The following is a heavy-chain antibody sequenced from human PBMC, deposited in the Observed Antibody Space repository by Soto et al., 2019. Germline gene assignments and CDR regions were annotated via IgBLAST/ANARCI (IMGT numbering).Heavy chain of an antibody. V-gene: IGHV1-69*01. CDR1: GGTFSRYA. Sequence: QVQLVQSGAEVKKPGSSVKVSCKASGGTFSRYALNWVRQAPGQGLEWMGGIIPMFGKANYAQKFQGRVTITADESTSTGYMELRSLISEDTAVYYCARDGTLYAGGAYYYLYLGQGTLVTVSS. CDR2: IIPMFGKA. D-gene: IGHD3-22*01. J-gene: IGHJ4*02. CDR3: ARDGTLYAGGAYYYLY.